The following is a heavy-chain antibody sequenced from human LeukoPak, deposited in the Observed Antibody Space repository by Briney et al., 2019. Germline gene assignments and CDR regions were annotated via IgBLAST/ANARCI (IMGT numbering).Heavy chain of an antibody. CDR2: TYVSGST. Sequence: PSETLSLTCTVSGGSITTQYWGWIRQPAGKGLEWVGRTYVSGSTNYNPSLKSRLTMSVDASKNQFSLRLNSVTAADTAVYYCARGGVYGGDLREFDYWGQGALVTVSS. CDR1: GGSITTQY. J-gene: IGHJ4*02. D-gene: IGHD3-16*01. V-gene: IGHV4-4*07. CDR3: ARGGVYGGDLREFDY.